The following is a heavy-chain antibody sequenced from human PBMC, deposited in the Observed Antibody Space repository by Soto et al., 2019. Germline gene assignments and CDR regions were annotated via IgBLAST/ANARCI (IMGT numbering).Heavy chain of an antibody. CDR1: GGTFSSYA. CDR2: IIPIFGTA. V-gene: IGHV1-69*13. D-gene: IGHD3-10*01. Sequence: ASVKVSCKASGGTFSSYAISWVRQAPGQGLEWMGGIIPIFGTANYAQKFRGRVTITADESTSTAYMELSSLRSEDTAVYYCARGWFGEYSLLGQFDPWGQGTLVTVSS. J-gene: IGHJ5*02. CDR3: ARGWFGEYSLLGQFDP.